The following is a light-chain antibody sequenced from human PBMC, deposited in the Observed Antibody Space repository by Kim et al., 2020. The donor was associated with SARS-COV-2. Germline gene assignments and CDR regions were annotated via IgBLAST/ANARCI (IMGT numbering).Light chain of an antibody. CDR2: QDR. CDR1: KLGDKY. J-gene: IGLJ3*02. V-gene: IGLV3-1*01. CDR3: QAWDSSTFWV. Sequence: SYELTQPPSVSVSPGQTASITCSGDKLGDKYACWYQQKPGQSPVLVIYQDRKRPSGIPERFSGSNSGNTATLTISGTQAMDEADYYCQAWDSSTFWVFGGGTQLTVL.